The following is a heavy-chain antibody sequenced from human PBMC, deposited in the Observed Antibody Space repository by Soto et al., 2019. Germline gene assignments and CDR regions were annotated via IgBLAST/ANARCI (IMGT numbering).Heavy chain of an antibody. D-gene: IGHD2-2*01. CDR3: ARLGYCRITSCSRSSYYYGMDV. Sequence: ASLKVSCKASGYTFTRYGSSWVRQPPGQGREGMGWISAYNGNRNYAKKLQGRVTMTTDTSTSKAYMERRSLRADDTAVYYCARLGYCRITSCSRSSYYYGMDVWGQGTTVTVSS. CDR2: ISAYNGNR. V-gene: IGHV1-18*04. J-gene: IGHJ6*02. CDR1: GYTFTRYG.